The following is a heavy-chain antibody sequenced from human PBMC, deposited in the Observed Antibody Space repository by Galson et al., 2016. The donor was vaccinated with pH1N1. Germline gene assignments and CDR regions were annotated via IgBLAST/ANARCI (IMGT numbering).Heavy chain of an antibody. J-gene: IGHJ3*01. CDR3: ARDPHCYGSGCWGEDALDF. D-gene: IGHD3-10*01. CDR1: GYTFSSYG. V-gene: IGHV1-18*01. Sequence: SVKVSCKASGYTFSSYGISWVRQAPGQGLEWMGWSRPYTGNTNHVQKFQGRVTMTTDTSTSTAYMELRSLTSDDPAVYYCARDPHCYGSGCWGEDALDFWGQGTMVTVSS. CDR2: SRPYTGNT.